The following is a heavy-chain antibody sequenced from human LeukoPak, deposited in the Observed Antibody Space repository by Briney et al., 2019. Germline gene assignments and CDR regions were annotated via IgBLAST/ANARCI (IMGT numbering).Heavy chain of an antibody. V-gene: IGHV1-2*02. J-gene: IGHJ4*02. CDR3: ARGLPGIAVAGSEY. CDR2: INPNSGGT. CDR1: GYTFTGYY. D-gene: IGHD6-19*01. Sequence: GASVKVSCKASGYTFTGYYMHWVRPAPGQGLEWMGWINPNSGGTNYAQKFQGRVTMTRDTSISTAYMELSRLRSDDTAVYYCARGLPGIAVAGSEYWGQGTLVTVSS.